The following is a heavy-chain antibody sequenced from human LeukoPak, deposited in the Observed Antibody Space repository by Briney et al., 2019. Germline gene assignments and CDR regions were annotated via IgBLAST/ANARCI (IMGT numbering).Heavy chain of an antibody. J-gene: IGHJ3*02. D-gene: IGHD3-10*01. CDR3: ARNIWFGESADAFDI. V-gene: IGHV1-2*02. Sequence: ASVKVSCKASGYTFTGYYMHWVRQAPGQGLEWMGWINPNSGGTNYARKFQGRVTMTRDKSIGTAYMELSRLTSDDTAVYYCARNIWFGESADAFDIWGQGTMVTVSS. CDR1: GYTFTGYY. CDR2: INPNSGGT.